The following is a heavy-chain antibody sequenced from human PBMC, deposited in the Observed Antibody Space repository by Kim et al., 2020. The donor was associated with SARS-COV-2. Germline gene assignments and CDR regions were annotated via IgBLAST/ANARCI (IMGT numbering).Heavy chain of an antibody. CDR1: GASSSTYY. J-gene: IGHJ6*01. Sequence: SETLSLTCTISGASSSTYYWTWIRQSPGRGLEWIGHIYHTGSTNYNSALMSRLTMSVDTSKNQFSLKLSSVTAADTAVYYCARNRRHFSAYDQQFYGMDV. CDR3: ARNRRHFSAYDQQFYGMDV. CDR2: IYHTGST. D-gene: IGHD5-12*01. V-gene: IGHV4-59*01.